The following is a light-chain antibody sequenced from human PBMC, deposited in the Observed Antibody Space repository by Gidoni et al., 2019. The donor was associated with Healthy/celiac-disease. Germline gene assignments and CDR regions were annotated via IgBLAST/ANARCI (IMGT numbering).Light chain of an antibody. V-gene: IGLV2-14*04. CDR3: SSYTSSSTLGV. CDR1: SSDVGGYNY. CDR2: DVS. J-gene: IGLJ2*01. Sequence: TGTSSDVGGYNYVSWYQQHPGKAPKLMIYDVSNRPSGFSNRFSGSKSGNTASLTISGPQAEDEADYYCSSYTSSSTLGVFGGGTKLTVL.